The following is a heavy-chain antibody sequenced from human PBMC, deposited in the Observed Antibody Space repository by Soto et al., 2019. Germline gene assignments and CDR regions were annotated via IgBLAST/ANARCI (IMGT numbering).Heavy chain of an antibody. V-gene: IGHV3-9*01. CDR2: ISSDGDNI. CDR3: TKGGYDLIYYFGMDV. J-gene: IGHJ6*02. CDR1: GFTFHEYA. Sequence: EVQLIESGGGWVQPGTSLRVSCVASGFTFHEYAIHWVRQAPGKGLEWVSGISSDGDNIAYADSVQGRFTVFRDNAKNSMNLQMNRLRAEDTALYYCTKGGYDLIYYFGMDVWGQGTTVTVSS. D-gene: IGHD5-12*01.